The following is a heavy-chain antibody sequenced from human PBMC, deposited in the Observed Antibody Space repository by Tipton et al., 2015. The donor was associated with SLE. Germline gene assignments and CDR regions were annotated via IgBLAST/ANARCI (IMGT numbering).Heavy chain of an antibody. D-gene: IGHD6-6*01. CDR3: AREGGARGAFDI. CDR2: INHSGSP. J-gene: IGHJ3*02. V-gene: IGHV4/OR15-8*01. Sequence: LSCAASGFTFSSYAMSWVRQPPGKGLEWIGEINHSGSPNYNPSLKSRVTISVDKSKNQFSLKLSSVTAADTAVYYCAREGGARGAFDIWGQGTMVTVAS. CDR1: GFTFSSYAM.